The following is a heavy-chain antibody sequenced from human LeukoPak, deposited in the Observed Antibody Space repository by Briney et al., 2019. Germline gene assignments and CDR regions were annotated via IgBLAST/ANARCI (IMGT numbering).Heavy chain of an antibody. CDR3: ARDNSVGDTAWWFDP. Sequence: PSETLSLTCIVSGGSISSYYWSWIRQPPGKGLEWIGEINHSGSTNYNPSLKSRVTISVDTSKNQFSLKLSSVTAADTAVYYCARDNSVGDTAWWFDPWGQGTLVTVSS. J-gene: IGHJ5*02. CDR1: GGSISSYY. CDR2: INHSGST. D-gene: IGHD1-26*01. V-gene: IGHV4-34*01.